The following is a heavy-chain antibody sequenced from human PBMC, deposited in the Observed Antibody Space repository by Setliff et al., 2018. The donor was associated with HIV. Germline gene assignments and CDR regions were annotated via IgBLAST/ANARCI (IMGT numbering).Heavy chain of an antibody. J-gene: IGHJ4*02. CDR2: IYTSGST. CDR1: GGSISSYY. V-gene: IGHV4-4*07. D-gene: IGHD1-1*01. Sequence: KPSETLSLTCTVSGGSISSYYWSWIRQPAGKGLEWIGHIYTSGSTNYNPSLKSRVTISIDTSKNQFSLKLSSVTAADAAVYFCARAREGWKPFAFDYWGQGTLVTVSS. CDR3: ARAREGWKPFAFDY.